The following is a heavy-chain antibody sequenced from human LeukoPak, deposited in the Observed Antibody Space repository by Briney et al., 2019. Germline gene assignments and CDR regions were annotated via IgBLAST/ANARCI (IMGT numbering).Heavy chain of an antibody. Sequence: PSETLSLTCTVSGGSISSYYWSWIRQPAGKGLEWIGRIYTSGSTNYNPSLKSRVTMSVDTSKNQFSLKLSSVTAADTAVYYCARVSSSRWGNSYFDYWGQGTLVTVSS. V-gene: IGHV4-4*07. J-gene: IGHJ4*02. CDR1: GGSISSYY. D-gene: IGHD6-13*01. CDR3: ARVSSSRWGNSYFDY. CDR2: IYTSGST.